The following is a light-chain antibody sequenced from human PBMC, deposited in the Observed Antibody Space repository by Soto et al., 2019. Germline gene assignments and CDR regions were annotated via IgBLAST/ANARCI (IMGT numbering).Light chain of an antibody. CDR2: EGS. CDR3: SSYAGGGIYV. CDR1: TTDLGTYNL. Sequence: QPVLTQPASVSGSPGQSITISCTGTTTDLGTYNLVSWYQQHPGTAPRLIIYEGSKRPSGVSNRFSGSKSGNTASLTISGLQAEDEADFYCSSYAGGGIYVFGTGTKLTVL. J-gene: IGLJ1*01. V-gene: IGLV2-23*01.